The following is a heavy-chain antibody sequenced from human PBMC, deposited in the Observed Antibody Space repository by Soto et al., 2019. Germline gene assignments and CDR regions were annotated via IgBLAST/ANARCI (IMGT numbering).Heavy chain of an antibody. CDR3: ARDYKWFGELWGFDY. CDR2: ISYDGSNK. J-gene: IGHJ4*02. CDR1: GFTFSSYA. Sequence: QVQLVESGGGVVQPGRSLRLSCAASGFTFSSYAMHWVRQAPGKGLEWVAVISYDGSNKYYADSVKGRLTILRDNSKNSLYLQMNSRIAEDTAVYYCARDYKWFGELWGFDYWGQGALVTVAS. V-gene: IGHV3-30-3*01. D-gene: IGHD3-10*01.